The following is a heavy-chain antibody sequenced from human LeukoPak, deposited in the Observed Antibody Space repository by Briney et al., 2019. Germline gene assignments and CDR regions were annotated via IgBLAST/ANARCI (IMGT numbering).Heavy chain of an antibody. J-gene: IGHJ4*02. Sequence: PSETLSLTCSVYGGSFSGYYWSWIRQPPGKGLEWIGEINHSGSTNYNPSLKSRVTISVDTSKSQFSLKLSSVTAADTAVYYCASSPPRRIQLWLRDYWGQGTLVTVSS. CDR1: GGSFSGYY. CDR3: ASSPPRRIQLWLRDY. D-gene: IGHD5-18*01. CDR2: INHSGST. V-gene: IGHV4-34*01.